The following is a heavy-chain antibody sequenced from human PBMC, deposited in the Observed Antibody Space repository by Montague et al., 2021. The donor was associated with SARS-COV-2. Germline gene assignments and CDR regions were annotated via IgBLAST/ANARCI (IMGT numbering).Heavy chain of an antibody. Sequence: SLRLSCAASGFTFGDYGMSWVRQAPGKGLEWVSAINWNGGGTGYADSVKGRFTISRDNAKNSLYLQMNSLRAEDTALYYCARDEHGSNWYGCYGMDVWGQGTTVTVSS. J-gene: IGHJ6*02. V-gene: IGHV3-20*04. CDR1: GFTFGDYG. D-gene: IGHD6-13*01. CDR2: INWNGGGT. CDR3: ARDEHGSNWYGCYGMDV.